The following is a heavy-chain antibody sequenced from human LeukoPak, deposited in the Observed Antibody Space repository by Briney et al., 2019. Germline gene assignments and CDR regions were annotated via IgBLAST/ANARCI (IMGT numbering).Heavy chain of an antibody. V-gene: IGHV4-31*03. CDR3: ASHCSGGTCYRYYFDN. CDR2: IYYTGST. Sequence: SETLSPTCTVSGGSISSSSYYWGWIRQPPGKGLEWIGYIYYTGSTYYNPSLKSRASISVDPSNNQFSLKLSSVSAADTSVYYCASHCSGGTCYRYYFDNWGRGTLVTVSS. D-gene: IGHD2-15*01. J-gene: IGHJ4*02. CDR1: GGSISSSSYY.